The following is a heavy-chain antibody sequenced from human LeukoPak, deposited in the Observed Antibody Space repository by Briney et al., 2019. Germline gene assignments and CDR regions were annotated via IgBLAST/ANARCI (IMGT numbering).Heavy chain of an antibody. V-gene: IGHV1-18*01. CDR2: ISAYNGNT. D-gene: IGHD1-7*01. CDR1: GYTFTSYG. CDR3: ARETGTTTAFDI. Sequence: ASVKVSCKASGYTFTSYGISWVRQAPGQGLEWMGWISAYNGNTNYAQKFQGRVTMTRDTSISTAYMELSRLRSDDTAVYYCARETGTTTAFDIWGQGTMVTVSS. J-gene: IGHJ3*02.